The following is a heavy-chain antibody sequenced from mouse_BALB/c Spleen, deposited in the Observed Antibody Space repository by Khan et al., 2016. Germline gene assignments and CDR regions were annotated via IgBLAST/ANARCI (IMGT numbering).Heavy chain of an antibody. J-gene: IGHJ3*01. V-gene: IGHV5-4*02. Sequence: EVELVESGGGLVKPGGSLKLSCAASGFTFSDYYMYWVRQTPEKRLEWVATISDGGSYTYYPDSVKGRFTISRDNAKNNLYLQMSSLQSEDTAMYDCAREGVRRGFAYWGQGTLVTVSA. CDR1: GFTFSDYY. CDR2: ISDGGSYT. D-gene: IGHD2-14*01. CDR3: AREGVRRGFAY.